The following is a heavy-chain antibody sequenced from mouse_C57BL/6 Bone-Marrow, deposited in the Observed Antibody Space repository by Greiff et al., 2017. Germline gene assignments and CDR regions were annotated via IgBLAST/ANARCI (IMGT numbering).Heavy chain of an antibody. CDR3: ARGDDYDGFAY. D-gene: IGHD2-4*01. V-gene: IGHV1-69*01. CDR1: GYTFTSYW. Sequence: VQLQQPGAELVMPGASVKLSCKASGYTFTSYWMHWVKQRPGQGLEWIGEIDPSDSYTNYNQKFKGKSTLTVDQSSSTAYMQLSSLTSEDSAVYYCARGDDYDGFAYWGQWTLVTVSA. CDR2: IDPSDSYT. J-gene: IGHJ3*01.